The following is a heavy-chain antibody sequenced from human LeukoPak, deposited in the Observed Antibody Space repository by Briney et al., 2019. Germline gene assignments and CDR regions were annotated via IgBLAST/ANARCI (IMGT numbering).Heavy chain of an antibody. CDR2: ISGSGSRT. CDR3: XQXXTFELPHQLGY. J-gene: IGHJ4*02. CDR1: GFTFSSYA. D-gene: IGHD2-15*01. Sequence: AGGSLRLSCAASGFTFSSYAMTWVRQAPGKGLEWVSGISGSGSRTSYADSVKGRFTISRENSKNTLYLQMNSLRADDTAVYYXXQXXTFELPHQLGYWGQGILVTVSS. V-gene: IGHV3-23*01.